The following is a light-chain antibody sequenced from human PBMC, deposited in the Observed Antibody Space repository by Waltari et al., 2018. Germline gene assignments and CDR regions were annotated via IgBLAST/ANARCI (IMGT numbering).Light chain of an antibody. CDR2: EVS. V-gene: IGLV2-8*01. Sequence: QSALTQPPSASGSPGQSVTTSCTGTSSDVGAYDYVSWYQHHPGKAPKLLISEVSKRPSGVPDRFSGSRSGNTASLTVSGLQAEDEADYYCSSYAGSNNLVFGGGTKLTVL. CDR3: SSYAGSNNLV. J-gene: IGLJ2*01. CDR1: SSDVGAYDY.